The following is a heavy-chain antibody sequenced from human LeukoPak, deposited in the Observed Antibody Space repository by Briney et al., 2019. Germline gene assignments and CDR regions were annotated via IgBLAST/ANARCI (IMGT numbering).Heavy chain of an antibody. CDR1: GFTFSSYS. CDR2: ISSSSSYI. CDR3: ARDITYYYDSSGYYYFSAFDI. Sequence: SGGSLRLSCAASGFTFSSYSMNWVRQAPGKGLEWVSSISSSSSYIYYADSVKGRFTISRGNAKNSLYLQMNSLRAEDTAVHYCARDITYYYDSSGYYYFSAFDIWGQGTMVTVSS. V-gene: IGHV3-21*01. D-gene: IGHD3-22*01. J-gene: IGHJ3*02.